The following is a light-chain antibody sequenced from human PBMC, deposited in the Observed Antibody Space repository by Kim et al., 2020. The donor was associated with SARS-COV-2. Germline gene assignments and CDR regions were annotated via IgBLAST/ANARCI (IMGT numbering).Light chain of an antibody. CDR1: QDIGNH. Sequence: DIQMTQSPSSLSASVGDRVTITCRASQDIGNHLAWFQQRPGKVPRSLIYDTSNLQSGVPSKFSGSGSGTDFTLTINSLQPEDLGTFYCQQYNNYPITFGQGTRLEIK. CDR3: QQYNNYPIT. CDR2: DTS. V-gene: IGKV1-16*02. J-gene: IGKJ5*01.